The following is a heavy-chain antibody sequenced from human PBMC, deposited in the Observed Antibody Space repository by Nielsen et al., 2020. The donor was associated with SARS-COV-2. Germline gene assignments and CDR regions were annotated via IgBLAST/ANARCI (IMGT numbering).Heavy chain of an antibody. Sequence: GGSLRLSCAASGFTFSSLWMSWVRQVPGKGLEWVADIKPDGSEKYYVDSVKGRFTISRDNAKSSMSLQMNSLRVEDTAVYYCARDWSRASDVWGQGTVVTVSS. V-gene: IGHV3-7*01. D-gene: IGHD2-8*02. CDR1: GFTFSSLW. CDR2: IKPDGSEK. J-gene: IGHJ3*01. CDR3: ARDWSRASDV.